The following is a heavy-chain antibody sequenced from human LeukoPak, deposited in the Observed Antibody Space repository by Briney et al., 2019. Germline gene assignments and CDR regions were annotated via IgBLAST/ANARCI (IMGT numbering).Heavy chain of an antibody. V-gene: IGHV1-18*01. J-gene: IGHJ4*02. CDR1: GYTFISYG. D-gene: IGHD6-13*01. CDR2: ISGYNGNT. Sequence: ASVKVSCKASGYTFISYGITWVRQAPGQGLEWMGWISGYNGNTKYAQKFQGRVTMTTDTSTSTAYMELRSLRSDDTAVYYCARDMIAQQLVPFAPDYWGQGTLVTVSS. CDR3: ARDMIAQQLVPFAPDY.